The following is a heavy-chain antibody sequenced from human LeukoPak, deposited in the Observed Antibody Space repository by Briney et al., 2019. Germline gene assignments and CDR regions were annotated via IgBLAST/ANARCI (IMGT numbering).Heavy chain of an antibody. CDR1: GYTLTELS. Sequence: GASVKVSCKVSGYTLTELSMHWVRQAPGKGLEWMGGFDPEDGGTIYAQKFQGRVTMTEDTSTDTAYMELSSLRSEDTAVYYCATGDGAVAAPLDYWGQGTLVTVSS. CDR3: ATGDGAVAAPLDY. CDR2: FDPEDGGT. V-gene: IGHV1-24*01. D-gene: IGHD6-19*01. J-gene: IGHJ4*02.